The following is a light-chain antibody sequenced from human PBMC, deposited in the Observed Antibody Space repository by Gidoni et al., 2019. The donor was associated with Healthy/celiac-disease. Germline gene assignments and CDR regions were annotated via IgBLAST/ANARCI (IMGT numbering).Light chain of an antibody. Sequence: DIQMTQSPSSLSASVGDRVTITCRASQSISSYLNWYQQKPGKAPKLLIYAESSLQSGVPYRFSGSGSGTDFTLTISSLQPEDFATYYCQQSYSTPRTFXQXTKVEIK. CDR1: QSISSY. CDR2: AES. J-gene: IGKJ1*01. V-gene: IGKV1-39*01. CDR3: QQSYSTPRT.